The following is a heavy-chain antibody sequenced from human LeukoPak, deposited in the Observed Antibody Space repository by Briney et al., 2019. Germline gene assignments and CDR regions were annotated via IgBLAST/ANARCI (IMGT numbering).Heavy chain of an antibody. V-gene: IGHV3-30*02. CDR2: IRYNGNNQ. D-gene: IGHD3-10*01. CDR1: GYTFTSYG. Sequence: SCKASGYTFTSYGISWVRQAPGKGLEWVAFIRYNGNNQYYADSVKGRFTISRDNSKNTLYLQMNSLKGDDTAVYYCAKDSAFYYIDVWGKGTTVILSS. CDR3: AKDSAFYYIDV. J-gene: IGHJ6*03.